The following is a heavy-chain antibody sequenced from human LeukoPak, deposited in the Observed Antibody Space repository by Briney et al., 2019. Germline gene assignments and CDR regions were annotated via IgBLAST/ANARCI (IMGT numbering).Heavy chain of an antibody. CDR2: INSDGSST. J-gene: IGHJ3*02. D-gene: IGHD1-26*01. V-gene: IGHV3-74*01. CDR1: GFTFSSYW. Sequence: GGSLRLSCAASGFTFSSYWMHWVRQAPGKGLVWVSRINSDGSSTSYADSVKGRFTISRDNAKNTLYLQMNGLRAEDTAVYYCFESGSYAFDIWGQGTMVTVSS. CDR3: FESGSYAFDI.